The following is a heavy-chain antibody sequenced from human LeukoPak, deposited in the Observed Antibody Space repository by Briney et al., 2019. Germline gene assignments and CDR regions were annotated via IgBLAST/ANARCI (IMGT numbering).Heavy chain of an antibody. V-gene: IGHV3-30*04. CDR2: ISYDGSNK. CDR3: AKDGPSSSWGKFDY. J-gene: IGHJ4*02. D-gene: IGHD6-13*01. CDR1: GFTFSSHA. Sequence: GGSLRLSCAASGFTFSSHAMQWVRQAPGKGLEWVAVISYDGSNKYYADSVKGRFTISRDNSKNTLYLQMNSLRAEDTAVYYCAKDGPSSSWGKFDYWGQGTLVTVSS.